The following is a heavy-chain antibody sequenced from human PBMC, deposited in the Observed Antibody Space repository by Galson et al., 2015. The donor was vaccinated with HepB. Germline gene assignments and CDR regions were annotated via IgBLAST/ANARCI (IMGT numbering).Heavy chain of an antibody. Sequence: LRLSCAASGFTLSTNSMNWVRQAPGKGLEWVSSISSSGSYIYYADSVKGRFTISKDNAKNSLYLQMNSLRAEDTAVYYCARDGVWYFDLWGRGTLVTVSS. D-gene: IGHD3-3*01. V-gene: IGHV3-21*01. J-gene: IGHJ2*01. CDR1: GFTLSTNS. CDR2: ISSSGSYI. CDR3: ARDGVWYFDL.